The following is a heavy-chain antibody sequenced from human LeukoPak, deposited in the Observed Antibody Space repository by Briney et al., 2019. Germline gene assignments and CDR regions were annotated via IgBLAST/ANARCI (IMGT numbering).Heavy chain of an antibody. V-gene: IGHV1-46*01. Sequence: ASVKVSCKASGYTFTSYYMHWVRQAPGQGLEWMGIINPSGGSTSYAQKFQGRVTMTRDTSTSTVYMELSSLRSKDTAVYYCARHYDSSGYYHDAFDIWGQGTMVTVSS. J-gene: IGHJ3*02. CDR3: ARHYDSSGYYHDAFDI. D-gene: IGHD3-22*01. CDR2: INPSGGST. CDR1: GYTFTSYY.